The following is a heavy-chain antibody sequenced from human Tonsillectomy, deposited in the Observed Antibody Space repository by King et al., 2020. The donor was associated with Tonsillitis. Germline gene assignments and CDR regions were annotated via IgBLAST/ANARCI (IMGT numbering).Heavy chain of an antibody. D-gene: IGHD3-22*01. CDR1: GFTFSSYW. V-gene: IGHV3-74*01. J-gene: IGHJ5*02. CDR3: ARVHDSSGYYLLS. CDR2: INSDGSST. Sequence: VQLVESGGGLVQPGGSLRLSCADSGFTFSSYWMHWVRQAPGKGLMWVSRINSDGSSTSYADPVKGRFTISRDNAKNKLYLQMNSLRAEDTAVYFCARVHDSSGYYLLSWGQGTLVTVSS.